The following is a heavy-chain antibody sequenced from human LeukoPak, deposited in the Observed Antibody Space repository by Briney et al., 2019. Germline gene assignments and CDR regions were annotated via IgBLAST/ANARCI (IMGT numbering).Heavy chain of an antibody. J-gene: IGHJ4*02. CDR1: GGSISSSSYY. Sequence: PSETLSLTCTVSGGSISSSSYYWGWIRQPPGKGLEWIRSIYYSGSTYYNPSLKSRVTISVDTSKNQFSLKLSSVTAADTAVYYCARAYDFWSCYRYFDYWGQGTLVTVSS. CDR3: ARAYDFWSCYRYFDY. CDR2: IYYSGST. V-gene: IGHV4-39*07. D-gene: IGHD3-3*01.